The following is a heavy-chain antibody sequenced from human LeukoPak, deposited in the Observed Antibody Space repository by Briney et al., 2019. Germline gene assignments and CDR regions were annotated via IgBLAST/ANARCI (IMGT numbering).Heavy chain of an antibody. V-gene: IGHV3-21*01. Sequence: GGSLRLSCAASGFTFSSYSMNWVRQAPGKGLEWVSSISSSSSYIYYADSVKGRFTISSDNAKNSLYLQMNSLRAEDTAVYYCARGDSGWYEYYFDYWGQGTLVTVSS. CDR2: ISSSSSYI. D-gene: IGHD6-19*01. CDR3: ARGDSGWYEYYFDY. CDR1: GFTFSSYS. J-gene: IGHJ4*02.